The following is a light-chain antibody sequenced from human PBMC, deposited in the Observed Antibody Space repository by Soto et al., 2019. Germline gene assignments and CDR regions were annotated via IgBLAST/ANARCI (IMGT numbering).Light chain of an antibody. Sequence: QSVLTQPPSVSGAPGQRVTISCTGSSSNIGAGYDVHWYHQLPGTAPKLLIYGNSNRPSGVPYRFSGSKSGTSASLAITGLQAADEADYYCQTYDRSLSGVVFGGGTKLTVL. J-gene: IGLJ2*01. V-gene: IGLV1-40*01. CDR1: SSNIGAGYD. CDR3: QTYDRSLSGVV. CDR2: GNS.